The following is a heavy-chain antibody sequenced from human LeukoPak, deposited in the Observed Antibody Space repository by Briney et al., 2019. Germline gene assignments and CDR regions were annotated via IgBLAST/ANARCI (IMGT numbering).Heavy chain of an antibody. J-gene: IGHJ5*02. D-gene: IGHD3-3*01. CDR2: IYYSGST. CDR1: GGSISSYY. V-gene: IGHV4-59*08. CDR3: ARGVWSGRPNWLDP. Sequence: SETLSLTCTVSGGSISSYYWSWIRQPPGKGLEWIGYIYYSGSTNYNPSLKSRVTKSVDTSKNQFSLKLSSVTAADTAVYYCARGVWSGRPNWLDPWGQGTLVTVSS.